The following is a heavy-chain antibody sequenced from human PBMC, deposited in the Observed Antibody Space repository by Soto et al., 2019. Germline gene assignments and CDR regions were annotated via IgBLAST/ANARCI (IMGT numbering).Heavy chain of an antibody. D-gene: IGHD6-19*01. CDR1: GFTFRTYW. CDR3: ERVAAGADNPGFDY. J-gene: IGHJ4*02. Sequence: GGSLRLSCAASGFTFRTYWMHWVRQAPGKGLVRVSRISPDGSFTNYADSVKGRFTISRDNAKNTLYLHMSSLRAEDTAVYYCERVAAGADNPGFDYRGQGTLVTVSS. V-gene: IGHV3-74*01. CDR2: ISPDGSFT.